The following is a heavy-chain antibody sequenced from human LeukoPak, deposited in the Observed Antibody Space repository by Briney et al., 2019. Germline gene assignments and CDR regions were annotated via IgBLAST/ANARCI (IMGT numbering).Heavy chain of an antibody. Sequence: PGGSLRLSCAASGFTFDDYAMHWVRQAPGKGLECVSGISWNSGSIGYADSVKGRFTISRDNAKNSLYLQMNSLRAEDTALYYCAKDYCSSTSCYPSYYYYMDVWGKGTTVTVSS. CDR2: ISWNSGSI. CDR1: GFTFDDYA. D-gene: IGHD2-2*01. V-gene: IGHV3-9*01. CDR3: AKDYCSSTSCYPSYYYYMDV. J-gene: IGHJ6*03.